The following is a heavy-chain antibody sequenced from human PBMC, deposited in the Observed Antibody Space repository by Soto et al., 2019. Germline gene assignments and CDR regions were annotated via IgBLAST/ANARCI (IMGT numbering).Heavy chain of an antibody. CDR3: ARVFCSSTSCYFDY. Sequence: ASVKVSCKASGYTFTSYGISWVRQAPGQGLEWMGWISAYNGNTNYAQKLQGRVTMTTDKPTSTAYMELRSLRSDDTAVYYCARVFCSSTSCYFDYWGQGTLVTVSS. J-gene: IGHJ4*02. CDR2: ISAYNGNT. CDR1: GYTFTSYG. V-gene: IGHV1-18*01. D-gene: IGHD2-2*01.